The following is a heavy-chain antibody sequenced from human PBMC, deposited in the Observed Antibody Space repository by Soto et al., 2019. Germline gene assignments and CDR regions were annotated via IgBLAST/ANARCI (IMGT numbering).Heavy chain of an antibody. V-gene: IGHV4-34*01. CDR3: ARGRGGYSGYDPLYYYYGMDV. CDR1: GGSFSGYY. Sequence: PSETLSLTCAVYGGSFSGYYWSWIRQPPGQGLEWIGEINHSGSTNYNPSLKSRVTISVDTSKNQFSLKLSSVTAADTAVYYCARGRGGYSGYDPLYYYYGMDVWGQGTTVTVSS. J-gene: IGHJ6*02. CDR2: INHSGST. D-gene: IGHD5-12*01.